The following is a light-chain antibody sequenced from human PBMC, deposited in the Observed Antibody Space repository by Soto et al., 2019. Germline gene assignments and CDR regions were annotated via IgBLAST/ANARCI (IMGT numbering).Light chain of an antibody. J-gene: IGLJ1*01. V-gene: IGLV2-14*01. Sequence: QSVLTQPASVSGSPGQSITISCTGTSSDVGGYNYVSWYQQHPGKAPKLMIYDVSNRPSGVSNPFSGSKSCNTASLTISGLQDEDESDYSCSSYTISSYVFGTGTKLTVL. CDR3: SSYTISSYV. CDR2: DVS. CDR1: SSDVGGYNY.